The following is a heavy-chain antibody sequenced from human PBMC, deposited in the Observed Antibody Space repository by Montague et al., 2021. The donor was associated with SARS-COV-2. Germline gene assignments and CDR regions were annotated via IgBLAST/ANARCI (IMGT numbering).Heavy chain of an antibody. CDR1: GGSFSGYD. Sequence: SETLSLTCAVYGGSFSGYDWTWIRQSPGKGLEWIGEINQSGSTKYKPSLKSRVTISVDTSKNQFSLRLTSVTAADTAVYYCARGLMRIKMMVEIMTGASNGRDSWGQGTLVTVSP. CDR2: INQSGST. J-gene: IGHJ5*01. V-gene: IGHV4-34*01. D-gene: IGHD2-21*01. CDR3: ARGLMRIKMMVEIMTGASNGRDS.